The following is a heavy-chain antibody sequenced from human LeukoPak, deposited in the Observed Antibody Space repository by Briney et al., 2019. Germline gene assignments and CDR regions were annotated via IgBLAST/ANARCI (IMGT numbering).Heavy chain of an antibody. Sequence: ASVKVSCKASGYTFTGYYMHWVRQAPGQGLEWMGWINPNSGGTNYAQKFQGRVTMTRDTSISTAYMELSRLRSDDTAVYCCALAYGSGSYWYYYYMDVWGKGTTVTVSS. CDR1: GYTFTGYY. J-gene: IGHJ6*03. CDR2: INPNSGGT. V-gene: IGHV1-2*02. CDR3: ALAYGSGSYWYYYYMDV. D-gene: IGHD3-10*01.